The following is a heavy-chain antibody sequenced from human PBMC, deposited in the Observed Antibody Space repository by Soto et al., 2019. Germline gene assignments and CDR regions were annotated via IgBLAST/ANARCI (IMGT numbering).Heavy chain of an antibody. Sequence: ASVKVSCKASGYTFTSYAMHWVRQAPGQRLEWMGWINAGNGNTKYSQKFQGRVTITRDKSVSTAYMEPSSLRSEDTAAYYCASSWDQPSLSCYDLMDYYYYMDVGGKGTTVTVSS. J-gene: IGHJ6*03. CDR3: ASSWDQPSLSCYDLMDYYYYMDV. D-gene: IGHD5-12*01. CDR2: INAGNGNT. V-gene: IGHV1-3*01. CDR1: GYTFTSYA.